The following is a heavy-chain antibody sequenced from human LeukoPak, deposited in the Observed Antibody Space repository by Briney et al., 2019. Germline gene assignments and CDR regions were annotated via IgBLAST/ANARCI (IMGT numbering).Heavy chain of an antibody. CDR3: ARVPDRYDPYFDY. Sequence: GGSLRLSCAASGFTFSSYSMNWVRQAPGKGLEWVSSISSSSSYIYYADSVKGRFTISRDNAKNSLYLQMNSLRAEDTAVYYCARVPDRYDPYFDYWGQGTLVTVSS. J-gene: IGHJ4*02. V-gene: IGHV3-21*01. D-gene: IGHD3-3*01. CDR2: ISSSSSYI. CDR1: GFTFSSYS.